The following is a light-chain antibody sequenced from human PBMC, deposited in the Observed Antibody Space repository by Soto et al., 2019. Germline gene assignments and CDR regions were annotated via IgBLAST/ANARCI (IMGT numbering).Light chain of an antibody. Sequence: SYELTQPPSVSVAPGKTARITCGGSSIGSKSVHWYQQRPGQAPALVIYYDGRRPSGIPERFSGSNSGNTATLTIGRVEAGDEADYYCQVWASSAEQYVFGSGTKLTVL. CDR1: SIGSKS. CDR3: QVWASSAEQYV. CDR2: YDG. V-gene: IGLV3-21*04. J-gene: IGLJ1*01.